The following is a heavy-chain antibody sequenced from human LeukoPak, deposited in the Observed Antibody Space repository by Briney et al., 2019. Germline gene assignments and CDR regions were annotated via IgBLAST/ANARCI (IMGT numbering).Heavy chain of an antibody. Sequence: PGGSLTLSCAASGFTFSDYNMRWIRQAPGKGLEWVSSISRSGSTKYYADSVRGRFTISRDNANNSLFLQMNSLRAEDTSVYYCARGLRYCSGGNCYSGGLGYMDVWGKGTTVTISS. D-gene: IGHD2-15*01. V-gene: IGHV3-11*01. CDR3: ARGLRYCSGGNCYSGGLGYMDV. CDR1: GFTFSDYN. CDR2: ISRSGSTK. J-gene: IGHJ6*03.